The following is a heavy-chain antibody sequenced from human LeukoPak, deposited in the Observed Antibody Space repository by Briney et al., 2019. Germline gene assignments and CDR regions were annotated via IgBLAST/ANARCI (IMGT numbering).Heavy chain of an antibody. J-gene: IGHJ4*02. V-gene: IGHV4-59*08. Sequence: SETLSLTCTVSGASISTYYWSWIRQPPGKGLEWIGYIYYSGNTNYNPSLKSRVTISVDTSKIQFSLKMNSVTAADTAVYFCARHIVGAYFDYWGLGTLVTVSS. CDR2: IYYSGNT. CDR1: GASISTYY. CDR3: ARHIVGAYFDY. D-gene: IGHD1-26*01.